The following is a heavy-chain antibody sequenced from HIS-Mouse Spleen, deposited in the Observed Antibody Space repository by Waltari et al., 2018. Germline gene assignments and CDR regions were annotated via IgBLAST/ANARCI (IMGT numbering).Heavy chain of an antibody. CDR1: GGSISSYY. CDR3: ARSGYSSSWYEAEYFQH. D-gene: IGHD6-13*01. J-gene: IGHJ1*01. CDR2: IYYSGST. V-gene: IGHV4-59*01. Sequence: QVQLQESGPGLVKPSETLSLTCTVSGGSISSYYWSWIRQPPGKGLDWIGYIYYSGSTNYNPYLKSRVTISVDTSKNQFSLKLSSVTAADTAVYYCARSGYSSSWYEAEYFQHWGQGTLVTVSS.